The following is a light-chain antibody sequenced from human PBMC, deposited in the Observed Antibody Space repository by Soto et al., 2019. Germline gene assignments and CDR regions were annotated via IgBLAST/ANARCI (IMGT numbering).Light chain of an antibody. CDR2: KAS. CDR1: QSISGW. J-gene: IGKJ1*01. CDR3: QQYNGYPWT. Sequence: DIHLTQSPSTLSASVLDIVTITCLASQSISGWLAWYQQKPGKAPKLLIYKASSLQSGVPSRFSGSGSGTEFTLTLSSLQPDDFAVYYCQQYNGYPWTFGQGTKVDIK. V-gene: IGKV1-5*03.